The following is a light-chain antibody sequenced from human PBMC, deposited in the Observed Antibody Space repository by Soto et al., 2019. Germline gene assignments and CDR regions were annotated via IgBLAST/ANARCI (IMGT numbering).Light chain of an antibody. CDR3: QQYYSTPYT. CDR1: PSVLSSSNHKNY. J-gene: IGKJ2*01. V-gene: IGKV4-1*01. CDR2: WAS. Sequence: DFVMTQTPDSLAVSLGERATINCKSSPSVLSSSNHKNYLAWYQQKPGQPPKLLIYWASTRDSGVPDRFSGRGAGTEFTLTISSLQAEDEAVYYCQQYYSTPYTFGQGTKLEIK.